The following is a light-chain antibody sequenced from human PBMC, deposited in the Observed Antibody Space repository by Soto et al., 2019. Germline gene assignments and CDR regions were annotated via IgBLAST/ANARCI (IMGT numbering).Light chain of an antibody. V-gene: IGKV1-5*01. CDR1: QSISSC. CDR3: QQYETFSGT. CDR2: DAS. Sequence: IQMPQSPSTLSASVGDRITITCRSSQSISSCLAWYQQKPGKAPKLLIYDASSSESGVPSRFSGSRSGTEFTLTIASLQPDDFATYYCQQYETFSGTFGPGTKVDIK. J-gene: IGKJ1*01.